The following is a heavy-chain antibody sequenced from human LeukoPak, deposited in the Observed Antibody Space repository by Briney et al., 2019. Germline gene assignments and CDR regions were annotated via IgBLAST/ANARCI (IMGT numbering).Heavy chain of an antibody. CDR2: IYYSGST. CDR3: ARVRNGYNYKAFDI. CDR1: GGSISSYY. D-gene: IGHD5-24*01. Sequence: SETLSLTCTVSGGSISSYYWSWIRQPPGKGLEWIGYIYYSGSTNYNPSLKSRVTISVDTSKNQFSLKLSSVTAADTAVYYCARVRNGYNYKAFDIWGQGTMVIVSS. J-gene: IGHJ3*02. V-gene: IGHV4-59*01.